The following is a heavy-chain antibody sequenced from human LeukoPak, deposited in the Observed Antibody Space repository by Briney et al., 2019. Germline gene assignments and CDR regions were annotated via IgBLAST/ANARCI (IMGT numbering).Heavy chain of an antibody. Sequence: AASVKVSCKVSGYNLSKLSVHWVRQAPGKGLEWMGGFGPEDGEPIYTQKFQGRITMTEDTSTDTTYMELSSLRSEDTAVYYCATDRVLRGTYDSGAFDIWGQGTMVTVSS. CDR1: GYNLSKLS. CDR3: ATDRVLRGTYDSGAFDI. CDR2: FGPEDGEP. D-gene: IGHD3-22*01. V-gene: IGHV1-24*01. J-gene: IGHJ3*02.